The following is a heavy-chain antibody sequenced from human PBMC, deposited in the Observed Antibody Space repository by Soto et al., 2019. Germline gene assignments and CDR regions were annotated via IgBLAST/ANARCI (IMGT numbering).Heavy chain of an antibody. Sequence: QVQVVQSGPELKKPGASVKVSCKAQGYIFTKYGIGWVRQAPGHGLEWMGLINVYNGDRKVAQKFQDRVSMTTDTATDTAYMELKSLRSGDTAVYYCARLQLGGDRMLNWFDPWGQGILVTDSS. J-gene: IGHJ5*02. V-gene: IGHV1-18*01. D-gene: IGHD2-21*02. CDR2: INVYNGDR. CDR1: GYIFTKYG. CDR3: ARLQLGGDRMLNWFDP.